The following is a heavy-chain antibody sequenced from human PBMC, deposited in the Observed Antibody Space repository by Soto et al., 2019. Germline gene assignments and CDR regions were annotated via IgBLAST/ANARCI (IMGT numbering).Heavy chain of an antibody. D-gene: IGHD3-22*01. J-gene: IGHJ4*02. CDR1: GGSMRSYS. CDR2: ISYTGST. V-gene: IGHV4-59*01. CDR3: ASAGYYDSSGYDN. Sequence: SETLTLTCTVSGGSMRSYSWSWFRRPPGGRLELIGYISYTGSTDYSPSLKSRVTMSVDTSKNQFSLKLSSVTAADTAVYYCASAGYYDSSGYDNWGQGTLVTVSS.